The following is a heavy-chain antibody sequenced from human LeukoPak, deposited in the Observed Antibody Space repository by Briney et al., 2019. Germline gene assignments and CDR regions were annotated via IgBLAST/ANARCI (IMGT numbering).Heavy chain of an antibody. CDR3: ATERRKVTIFGVVTQFDY. J-gene: IGHJ4*02. V-gene: IGHV4-34*01. Sequence: SETLSLTCAVYGGSFSGYYWSWIRQPPGKGLEWIGEINHSGSTNYNPSLKSRVTISVDTSKNQFSLKLGSVTAADTAVYYCATERRKVTIFGVVTQFDYWGQGTLVTVSS. D-gene: IGHD3-3*01. CDR1: GGSFSGYY. CDR2: INHSGST.